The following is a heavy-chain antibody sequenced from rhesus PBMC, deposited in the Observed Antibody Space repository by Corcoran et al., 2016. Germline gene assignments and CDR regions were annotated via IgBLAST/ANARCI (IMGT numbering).Heavy chain of an antibody. CDR1: GFTFSSYG. D-gene: IGHD1-20*01. V-gene: IGHV3S25*01. CDR3: ARRDGTTQT. CDR2: ISSGGVGT. J-gene: IGHJ4*01. Sequence: EVQLVESGGGLAQPGGSLRLSCAASGFTFSSYGMYWVRQAPGKGLEWISAISSGGVGTYYGDSVKGRFTISRDNSKNTLSLQMNSLRAEDTAVYYCARRDGTTQTWGQGVLVTVSS.